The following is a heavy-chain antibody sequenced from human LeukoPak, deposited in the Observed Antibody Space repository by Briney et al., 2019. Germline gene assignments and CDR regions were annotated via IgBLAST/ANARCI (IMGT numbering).Heavy chain of an antibody. V-gene: IGHV3-21*04. CDR1: GITFSNYN. D-gene: IGHD3-16*02. CDR3: AKERGYGELSSYFDY. J-gene: IGHJ4*02. CDR2: ITSSSSYI. Sequence: GGSLRLSCAAPGITFSNYNMNWVRQAPGKGLEWISSITSSSSYIFYADSVKGRFTISRDNAKNSLYLQMNSLRAEDTAVYYCAKERGYGELSSYFDYWGQGTLVSVSS.